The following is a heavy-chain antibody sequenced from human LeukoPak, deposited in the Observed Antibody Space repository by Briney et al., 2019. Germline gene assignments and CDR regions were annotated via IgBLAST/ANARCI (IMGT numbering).Heavy chain of an antibody. CDR1: GGTFSSYA. CDR3: ARSLGYKPYYFDY. D-gene: IGHD1-14*01. CDR2: IIPILGIA. Sequence: AASVTLSCKASGGTFSSYAISWVRQAPGQGLEWMGRIIPILGIANYAQKFQGRVTITADKSTSTAYMELSSLRSEDTAVYYCARSLGYKPYYFDYWGQGTLVTVSS. J-gene: IGHJ4*02. V-gene: IGHV1-69*04.